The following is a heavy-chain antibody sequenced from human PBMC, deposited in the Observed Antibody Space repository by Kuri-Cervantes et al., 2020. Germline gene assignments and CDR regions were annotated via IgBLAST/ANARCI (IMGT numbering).Heavy chain of an antibody. CDR1: GFTFDDYA. D-gene: IGHD4-17*01. CDR3: AKKAQVTTSTGLFDY. Sequence: GGSLRLSCAASGFTFDDYAMHWVRQAPGKGLEWVSLISWDGGSTYYADSVKGRFTISRDNSKNSLYLQMNSLRTEDTAVYYCAKKAQVTTSTGLFDYWGQGTLVTVSS. J-gene: IGHJ4*02. V-gene: IGHV3-43D*04. CDR2: ISWDGGST.